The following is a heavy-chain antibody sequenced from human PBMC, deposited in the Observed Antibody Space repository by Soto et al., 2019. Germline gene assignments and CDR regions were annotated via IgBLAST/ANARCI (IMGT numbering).Heavy chain of an antibody. Sequence: XVGLRLSCAACGFSFNNACMSWVRQAPGKGLEWVGRIKSTVDGGTTDYAAPVKGRFTISRDDSRNTLDLQMNSLKTEDTGVYYCTLSRWEARAYYYYYGMDVCGQRATVTVSS. CDR3: TLSRWEARAYYYYYGMDV. CDR2: IKSTVDGGTT. D-gene: IGHD6-19*01. CDR1: GFSFNNAC. J-gene: IGHJ6*02. V-gene: IGHV3-15*01.